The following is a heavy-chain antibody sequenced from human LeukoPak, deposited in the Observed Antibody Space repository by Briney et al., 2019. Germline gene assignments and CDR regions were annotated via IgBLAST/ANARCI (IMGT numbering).Heavy chain of an antibody. V-gene: IGHV1-8*02. J-gene: IGHJ6*02. CDR3: ARGGLEWLLRSYYYYGMDV. D-gene: IGHD3-3*01. CDR2: MNPNSGNT. CDR1: GGTFSSYA. Sequence: GASVKVSCKASGGTFSSYAINWVRQATGQGLEWMGWMNPNSGNTGYAQKFQGRVTMTRNTSISTAYMELSSLRSEDTAVYYCARGGLEWLLRSYYYYGMDVWGQGTTVTVSS.